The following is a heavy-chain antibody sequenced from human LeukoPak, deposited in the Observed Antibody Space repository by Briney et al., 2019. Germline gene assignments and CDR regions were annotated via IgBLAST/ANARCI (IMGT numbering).Heavy chain of an antibody. CDR2: ISSSSSYI. J-gene: IGHJ4*02. CDR3: ASTPDPYDSSGSDY. Sequence: GGSLGLSCAASGFTFSSYSMNWVRQAPGKGLEWVSSISSSSSYIYYADSVKGRFTISRDNAKNSLYLQMNSLRAEDTAAYYCASTPDPYDSSGSDYWGQGTLVTVSS. CDR1: GFTFSSYS. D-gene: IGHD3-22*01. V-gene: IGHV3-21*01.